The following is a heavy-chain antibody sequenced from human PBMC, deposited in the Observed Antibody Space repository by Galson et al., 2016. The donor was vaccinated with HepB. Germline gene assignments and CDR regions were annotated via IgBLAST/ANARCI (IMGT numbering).Heavy chain of an antibody. J-gene: IGHJ4*02. Sequence: SLRLSCAASGFTFWTYGMSWVRQAPGAGLEWVSFISDTGGTTYYADSVKGRFTISRDNSRNTLYLQMNSLRGEDTAVYYCATDHCSYDSCNPFDYWGQGTLVTVSS. CDR2: ISDTGGTT. D-gene: IGHD2-15*01. CDR1: GFTFWTYG. V-gene: IGHV3-23*01. CDR3: ATDHCSYDSCNPFDY.